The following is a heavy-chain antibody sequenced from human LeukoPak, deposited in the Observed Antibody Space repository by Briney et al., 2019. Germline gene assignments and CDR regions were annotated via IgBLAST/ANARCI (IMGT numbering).Heavy chain of an antibody. CDR2: INPSGGST. CDR1: GYTFTSYY. Sequence: ASVKVSCKASGYTFTSYYMHWVRQAPGQGLEWMGIINPSGGSTSYAQKFQGRVTMTRDTSTSTVYMELSSLRSEDTAVHYCARGGGSSSWYVAVMAFDIWGQGTMVTVSS. CDR3: ARGGGSSSWYVAVMAFDI. V-gene: IGHV1-46*01. D-gene: IGHD6-13*01. J-gene: IGHJ3*02.